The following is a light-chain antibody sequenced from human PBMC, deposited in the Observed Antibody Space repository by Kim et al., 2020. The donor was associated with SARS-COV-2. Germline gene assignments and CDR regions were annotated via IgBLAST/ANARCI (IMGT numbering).Light chain of an antibody. CDR1: QGIRSY. J-gene: IGKJ2*01. V-gene: IGKV1-9*01. CDR2: TAS. CDR3: QQPNSYPRT. Sequence: DIQLTQSPSFLSASVGDRVTITCRASQGIRSYLAWYQQKPGKAPKLLIYTASTLQSGVPSRFSGSGSGTEFTLTISSLQPEDFATYYCQQPNSYPRTFGQGTKLEI.